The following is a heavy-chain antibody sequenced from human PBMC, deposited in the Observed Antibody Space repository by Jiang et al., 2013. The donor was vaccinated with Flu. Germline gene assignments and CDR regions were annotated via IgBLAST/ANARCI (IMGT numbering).Heavy chain of an antibody. CDR2: IYYSGST. Sequence: TCTVSGGSVSSGSYYWSWIRQPPGKGLEWIGYIYYSGSTNYNPSLKSRVTISVDTSKNQFSLKLSSVTAADTAVYYCARDGVSSGYYNFDYWGQGTLVTVSS. V-gene: IGHV4-61*01. CDR3: ARDGVSSGYYNFDY. CDR1: GGSVSSGSYY. J-gene: IGHJ4*02. D-gene: IGHD3-22*01.